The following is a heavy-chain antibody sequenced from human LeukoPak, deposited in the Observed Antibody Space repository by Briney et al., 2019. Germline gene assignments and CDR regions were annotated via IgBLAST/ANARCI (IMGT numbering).Heavy chain of an antibody. CDR1: GFTFSRFW. CDR3: ARDGTYTDYDPDFDI. Sequence: SGGSLRLSCAASGFTFSRFWMSWVRQAPAKGLEWVANIKQDGSEKYYVDSVKGRFTISRDNAKNSLYLQMNSLRAEDTVVFYCARDGTYTDYDPDFDIWGQGTLVTVSS. V-gene: IGHV3-7*04. J-gene: IGHJ4*02. CDR2: IKQDGSEK. D-gene: IGHD5-12*01.